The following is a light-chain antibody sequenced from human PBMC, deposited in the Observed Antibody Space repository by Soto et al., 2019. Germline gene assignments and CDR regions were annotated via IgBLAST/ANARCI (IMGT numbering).Light chain of an antibody. CDR1: SSNIGSNY. V-gene: IGLV1-47*01. Sequence: QPVLTQPPSASGTPGQRVNISCSGSSSNIGSNYVYWYRQFPGTAPKLLIQRNNQRPSGVPARFSGSKSGTSAPLAISGLRSEDEADYYCGGWDDSLSGPVFGGGTKLTVL. J-gene: IGLJ2*01. CDR3: GGWDDSLSGPV. CDR2: RNN.